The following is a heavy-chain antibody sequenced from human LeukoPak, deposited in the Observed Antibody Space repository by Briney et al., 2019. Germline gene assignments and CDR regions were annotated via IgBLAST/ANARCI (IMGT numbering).Heavy chain of an antibody. Sequence: SETMSLTCTVCGCPISSSSYYWGWIRQPPGKGLEWIGSIYYSGSTYYNPSLKSRVAISVDTSKNQFSLKLGSVTAADTAVYYCARRRHSSSSPHYYYYYMDVWGKGTTVTVSS. CDR2: IYYSGST. V-gene: IGHV4-39*01. J-gene: IGHJ6*03. CDR1: GCPISSSSYY. D-gene: IGHD6-13*01. CDR3: ARRRHSSSSPHYYYYYMDV.